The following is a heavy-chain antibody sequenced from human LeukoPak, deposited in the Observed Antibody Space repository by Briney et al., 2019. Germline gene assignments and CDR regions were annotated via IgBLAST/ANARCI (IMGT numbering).Heavy chain of an antibody. J-gene: IGHJ4*02. V-gene: IGHV1-3*01. D-gene: IGHD4-17*01. CDR1: GYTFTSYA. CDR2: INAGNGNT. CDR3: ARADGDYVFDY. Sequence: GASVKVSCKASGYTFTSYAMHWVRQAPGQRLEWMGWINAGNGNTKYSRKFQGRVTITRDTSASTAYMELSSLRSEDTAVYYCARADGDYVFDYWGQGTLVTVSS.